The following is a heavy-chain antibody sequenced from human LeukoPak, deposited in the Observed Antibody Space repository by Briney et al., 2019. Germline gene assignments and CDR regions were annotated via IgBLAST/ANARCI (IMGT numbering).Heavy chain of an antibody. CDR2: ISSSSSTI. V-gene: IGHV3-48*01. Sequence: PGGSLRLSCAASGFTFSSYSMNWVRQASGKGLEWVSYISSSSSTIYYADSVKGRFTISRDNAKNSLYLQMNSLRAEDTAVYYCARDSTSIAARPPYYWGQGTLVTVSS. CDR1: GFTFSSYS. J-gene: IGHJ4*02. CDR3: ARDSTSIAARPPYY. D-gene: IGHD6-6*01.